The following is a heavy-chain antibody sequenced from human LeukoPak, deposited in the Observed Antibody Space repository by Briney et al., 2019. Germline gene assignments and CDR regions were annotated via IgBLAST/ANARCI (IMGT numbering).Heavy chain of an antibody. D-gene: IGHD6-13*01. CDR1: GFTFSSYA. CDR3: AKGGSSWAKYYFDY. Sequence: GGSLRLSCAASGFTFSSYAMNWVRQAPGKGLEWVSAITGSGGRTYYADSVKGRFTISRDNSKNTLYLQMNSLRAEDTAVYYCAKGGSSWAKYYFDYWGQGTLVTVSS. V-gene: IGHV3-23*01. J-gene: IGHJ4*02. CDR2: ITGSGGRT.